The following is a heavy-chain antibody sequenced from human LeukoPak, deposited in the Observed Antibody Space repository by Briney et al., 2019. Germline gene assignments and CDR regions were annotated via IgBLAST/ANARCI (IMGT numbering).Heavy chain of an antibody. V-gene: IGHV5-51*01. CDR3: ARQLGMATHSTDFDY. CDR1: GYSFTSYW. J-gene: IGHJ4*02. D-gene: IGHD5-24*01. Sequence: GESLKISCKGSGYSFTSYWIGWVRQMPGKGLEWMGIIYPGDSDTRYSPSFQGQVTISADKSISTAYLQWSSLKASDTAMYYCARQLGMATHSTDFDYWGQGTPVTVSS. CDR2: IYPGDSDT.